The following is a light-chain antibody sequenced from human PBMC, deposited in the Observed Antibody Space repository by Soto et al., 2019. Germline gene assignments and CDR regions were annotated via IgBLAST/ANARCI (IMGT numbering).Light chain of an antibody. Sequence: ESVLTQSPGTLSLSPGESSTLSCRASQSVSNNYLAWYQQKPGQAPRLLIYGASNRATGIPDRFSGSGSGTDFTLTISRLEPEDFAVYYCQQYGSSGTFGQGTKV. CDR2: GAS. V-gene: IGKV3-20*01. J-gene: IGKJ1*01. CDR1: QSVSNNY. CDR3: QQYGSSGT.